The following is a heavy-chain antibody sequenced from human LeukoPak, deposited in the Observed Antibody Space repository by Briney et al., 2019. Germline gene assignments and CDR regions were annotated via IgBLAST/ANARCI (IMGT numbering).Heavy chain of an antibody. CDR2: ISFDGKNK. V-gene: IGHV3-30*04. Sequence: PGTSLRLSCTASGFSISGDAMHWVREAPGKGLQWVADISFDGKNKYYADSVKGRFTISRDNSKNTLYLQMNSLRTDDTALFYCARDTHDALDLWGPGTLVTVSS. CDR1: GFSISGDA. CDR3: ARDTHDALDL. J-gene: IGHJ3*01.